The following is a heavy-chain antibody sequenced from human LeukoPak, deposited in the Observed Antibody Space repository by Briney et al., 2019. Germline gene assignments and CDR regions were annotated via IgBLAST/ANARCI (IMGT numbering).Heavy chain of an antibody. D-gene: IGHD3-9*01. CDR1: GFTFSSYA. J-gene: IGHJ6*02. CDR3: AKENDYDILTGYGMDV. Sequence: GGSLRLSCAASGFTFSSYAMTWVRQAPGKGLEWVSAISGTGGSTYYADSVRSRFTISRDKSKNTLYLQMNSLRAEDTAVYYCAKENDYDILTGYGMDVWGQGTTVTVSS. CDR2: ISGTGGST. V-gene: IGHV3-23*01.